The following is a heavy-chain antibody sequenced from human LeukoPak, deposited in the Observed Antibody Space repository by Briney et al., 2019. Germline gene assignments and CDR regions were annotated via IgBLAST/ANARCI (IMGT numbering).Heavy chain of an antibody. CDR3: ARAGATTDYFDY. CDR2: ISGSGGST. Sequence: GGSLRLSCAASGFTFSSYGMSWVRQAPGKGLEWVSAISGSGGSTYYADSVKGRFTISRDNSKNTLYLQMNSLRAEDTAVYYCARAGATTDYFDYWGQGTLVTVSS. CDR1: GFTFSSYG. V-gene: IGHV3-23*01. J-gene: IGHJ4*02. D-gene: IGHD1-26*01.